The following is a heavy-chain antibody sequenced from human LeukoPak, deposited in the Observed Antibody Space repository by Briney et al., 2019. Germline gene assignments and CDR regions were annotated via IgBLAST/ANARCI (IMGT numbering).Heavy chain of an antibody. CDR3: ARVGAVTGAFDY. CDR2: INHSGST. V-gene: IGHV4-34*01. Sequence: SEPLSLTCAVYGGSFSGYYWSWIRQPPGKGLEWIGEINHSGSTNYNPSLKSRVTISVDTSKNQFSLKLSSVTAADTAVYYCARVGAVTGAFDYWGQGTLVTVSS. CDR1: GGSFSGYY. J-gene: IGHJ4*02. D-gene: IGHD2-8*02.